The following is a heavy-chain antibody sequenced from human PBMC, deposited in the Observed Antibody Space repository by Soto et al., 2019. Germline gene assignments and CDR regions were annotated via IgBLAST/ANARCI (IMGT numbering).Heavy chain of an antibody. D-gene: IGHD3-10*01. CDR3: AKDIGSGRPHRYGMDV. V-gene: IGHV3-23*01. CDR1: GFTFSSYA. J-gene: IGHJ6*02. Sequence: LRLSCAASGFTFSSYAMSWVRQAPGKGLEWVSAISGSGGSTYYADSVKGRFTISRDNSKNTLYLQMNSLRAEDTAVYYCAKDIGSGRPHRYGMDVWGQGTTVTVSS. CDR2: ISGSGGST.